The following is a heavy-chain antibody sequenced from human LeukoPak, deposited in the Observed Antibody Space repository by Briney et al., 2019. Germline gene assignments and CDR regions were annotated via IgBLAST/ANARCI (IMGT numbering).Heavy chain of an antibody. Sequence: PSETLSLTCTVSGGSISSYYWSWIRQPAGKGLEWIGRIYTSGSTNYNPSLKSRVTMSVDTSKNQFSLKLSSVTAADTAVYYCARDPLSAHGSWYLRGAFDIWGQGTMVTVSS. CDR1: GGSISSYY. J-gene: IGHJ3*02. CDR2: IYTSGST. CDR3: ARDPLSAHGSWYLRGAFDI. V-gene: IGHV4-4*07. D-gene: IGHD6-13*01.